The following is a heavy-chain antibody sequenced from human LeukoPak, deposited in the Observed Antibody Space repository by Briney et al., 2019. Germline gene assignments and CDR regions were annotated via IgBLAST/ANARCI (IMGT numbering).Heavy chain of an antibody. CDR2: IYYSGST. J-gene: IGHJ3*02. V-gene: IGHV4-39*01. CDR3: ANQRWLQLSHAFDI. CDR1: GGSISSSSYY. D-gene: IGHD5-12*01. Sequence: SSETLSPTCTVSGGSISSSSYYWGWIRQPPGKGLERIGSIYYSGSTYYNPSLKSRVTISVDTSKNQFSLKLSSVTAADTAVYYCANQRWLQLSHAFDIWGQGTMVTVSS.